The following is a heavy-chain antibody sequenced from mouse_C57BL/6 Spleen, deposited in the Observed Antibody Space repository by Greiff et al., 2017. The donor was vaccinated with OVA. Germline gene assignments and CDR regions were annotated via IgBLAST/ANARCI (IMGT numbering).Heavy chain of an antibody. Sequence: QVQLQQPGAELVKPGASVKLSCKASGYTFTSYWMQWVKQRPGQGLEWIGEIDPSDSYTNYNQKFKGKATLTVDTSSSTAYMQRSSLTSEDSAVYYGARGNYGSSYFDDWGQGTTLTVSS. CDR2: IDPSDSYT. D-gene: IGHD1-1*01. CDR3: ARGNYGSSYFDD. V-gene: IGHV1-50*01. CDR1: GYTFTSYW. J-gene: IGHJ2*01.